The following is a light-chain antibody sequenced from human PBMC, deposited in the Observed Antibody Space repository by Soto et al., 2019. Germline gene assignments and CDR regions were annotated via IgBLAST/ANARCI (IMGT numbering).Light chain of an antibody. J-gene: IGKJ1*01. V-gene: IGKV2-24*01. Sequence: DIVMTQPALSSPVALGQPASISCRSSQSLLHSDGNTYLSWLHQRPGQPPRLLIYEISKRFSGVPDRVSGSGAGTDLTLKITRVEAEDVAVYYCVLATQFVRTFGQGTKVETK. CDR3: VLATQFVRT. CDR1: QSLLHSDGNTY. CDR2: EIS.